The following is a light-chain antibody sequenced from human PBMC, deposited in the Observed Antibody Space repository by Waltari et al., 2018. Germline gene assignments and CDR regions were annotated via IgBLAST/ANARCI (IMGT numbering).Light chain of an antibody. CDR1: THDHGSYHY. J-gene: IGLJ3*02. CDR2: DVT. V-gene: IGLV2-11*01. CDR3: CSYAGSYTWV. Sequence: SALTQPRPVSGSPGQSGTIPCPGTTHDHGSYHYVSWYQQHPGQAPKLIILDVTKRPSGVPDRLSGSKCGNTASLTISGLRAEDEAEYYCCSYAGSYTWVFGGGTKLTVV.